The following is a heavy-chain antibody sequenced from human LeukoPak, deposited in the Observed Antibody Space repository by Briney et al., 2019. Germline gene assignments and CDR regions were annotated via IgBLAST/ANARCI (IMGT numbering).Heavy chain of an antibody. J-gene: IGHJ4*02. CDR1: GFTFSSYA. CDR2: ISYDGSNK. D-gene: IGHD3-22*01. V-gene: IGHV3-30-3*01. Sequence: GGSLRLSCAASGFTFSSYAMHWVRQAPGKGLEWVAVISYDGSNKYYADSVKGRFTISRDNSKNTLYLQMNSLRAEDTAVYYCTTDVRITMIVVVIPSAYWGQGTLVTVSS. CDR3: TTDVRITMIVVVIPSAY.